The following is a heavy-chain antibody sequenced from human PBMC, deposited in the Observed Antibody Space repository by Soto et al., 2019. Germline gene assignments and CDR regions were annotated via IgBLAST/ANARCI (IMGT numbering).Heavy chain of an antibody. J-gene: IGHJ4*02. V-gene: IGHV3-74*01. CDR1: GFTFSSSW. CDR3: ARGPSGWFGYDY. CDR2: INSGASTT. D-gene: IGHD6-19*01. Sequence: PGGSLRLSCAASGFTFSSSWMHWVRQAPGKGLVWVSRINSGASTTNYADSVKGRFTISRDNAKNTLYLQIDSLTAEDTAVYYCARGPSGWFGYDYWGQGTLVTVSS.